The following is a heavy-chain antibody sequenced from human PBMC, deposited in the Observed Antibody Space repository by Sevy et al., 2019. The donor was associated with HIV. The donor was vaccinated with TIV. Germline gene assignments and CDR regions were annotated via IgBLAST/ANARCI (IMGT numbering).Heavy chain of an antibody. CDR3: ATRAGIAAAGRVFDY. J-gene: IGHJ4*02. Sequence: GGSLRLSCAASGFSISDHYMEWVRQAPGKGLEWVGRTRNKADSYTTEYAASVKGRFTISRDDSKNSLYLQMNSLKAEDTAVYYCATRAGIAAAGRVFDYWGQGTLVTVSS. D-gene: IGHD6-13*01. CDR2: TRNKADSYTT. CDR1: GFSISDHY. V-gene: IGHV3-72*01.